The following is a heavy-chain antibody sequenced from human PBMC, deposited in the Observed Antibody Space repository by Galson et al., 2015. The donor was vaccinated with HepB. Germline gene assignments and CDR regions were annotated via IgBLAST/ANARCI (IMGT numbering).Heavy chain of an antibody. CDR1: GYTFTGYY. D-gene: IGHD3-10*01. CDR2: ISPKSGGT. CDR3: ARGSYSGSGKVDTDV. V-gene: IGHV1-2*02. Sequence: SCKASGYTFTGYYIHWVRQAPGQGLEWMGWISPKSGGTSYAQKFQGRVTMTRDTTISTAYMELSSLRSDDTAVYYCARGSYSGSGKVDTDVWGQGTTVTVS. J-gene: IGHJ6*02.